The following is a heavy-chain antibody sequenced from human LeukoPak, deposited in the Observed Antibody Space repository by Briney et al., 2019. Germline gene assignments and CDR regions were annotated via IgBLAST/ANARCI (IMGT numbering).Heavy chain of an antibody. D-gene: IGHD1-26*01. V-gene: IGHV3-23*01. CDR2: ISGSGGST. Sequence: GGSLRLSCAASGFTFSSYAMSWVRQAPGKGLEWVSAISGSGGSTYYADSVKGRFTISRDNSKNTLYLQMNSLRAEDTAVYYCAKDTAGIHGSYFTYFDYWGQGTLVTVSS. CDR1: GFTFSSYA. J-gene: IGHJ4*02. CDR3: AKDTAGIHGSYFTYFDY.